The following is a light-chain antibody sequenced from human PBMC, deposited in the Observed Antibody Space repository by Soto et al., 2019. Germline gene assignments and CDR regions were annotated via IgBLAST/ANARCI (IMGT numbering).Light chain of an antibody. J-gene: IGKJ5*01. CDR3: QQYNNWPIT. CDR2: RAS. V-gene: IGKV3-15*01. CDR1: QSVSSN. Sequence: TLITQSPATLSVSPGERATLSCRASQSVSSNLAWYQQKPDQAPRLLIYRASTRATGIPDRFSGSGSGTEFTLTVSYLQSEDVAVYYCQQYNNWPITFGQGTRLEIK.